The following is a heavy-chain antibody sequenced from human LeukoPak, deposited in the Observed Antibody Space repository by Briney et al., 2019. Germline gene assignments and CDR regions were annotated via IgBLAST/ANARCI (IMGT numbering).Heavy chain of an antibody. CDR3: ARGIRIVVVPAAIRFDY. CDR1: GYTFTGYY. CDR2: INPNSGGT. V-gene: IGHV1-2*02. J-gene: IGHJ4*02. D-gene: IGHD2-2*02. Sequence: GASVKVSCKASGYTFTGYYMHWVRQAPGQGLEWMGWINPNSGGTNYAQKFQGRVTMTRDTSISTAYMELSRLRSDDTAVYYCARGIRIVVVPAAIRFDYWGQGTLVTDSS.